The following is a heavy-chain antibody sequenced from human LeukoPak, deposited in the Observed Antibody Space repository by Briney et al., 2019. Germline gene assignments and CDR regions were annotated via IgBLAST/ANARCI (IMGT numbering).Heavy chain of an antibody. CDR2: FDPEDGET. CDR1: GYTLTELS. V-gene: IGHV1-24*01. J-gene: IGHJ6*03. CDR3: ARSPAGYMDV. D-gene: IGHD2-2*01. Sequence: GASVKVSCKVSGYTLTELSMHWVRQAPGKGLEWMGGFDPEDGETIYAQKFQGRVTMTRDTSTSTVYMELSSLRSEDTAVYYCARSPAGYMDVWGKGTTVTVSS.